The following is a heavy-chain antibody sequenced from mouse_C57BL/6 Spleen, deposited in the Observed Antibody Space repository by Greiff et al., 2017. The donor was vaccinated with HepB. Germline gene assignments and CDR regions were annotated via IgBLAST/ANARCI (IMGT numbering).Heavy chain of an antibody. J-gene: IGHJ4*01. CDR3: TRGGLDYGSTLYAMDY. CDR1: GYTFTDYE. D-gene: IGHD1-1*01. V-gene: IGHV1-15*01. CDR2: IDPETGGT. Sequence: QVQLKESGAELVRPGASVTLSCKASGYTFTDYEMHWVKQTPVHGLEWIGAIDPETGGTAYNQKFKGKAILTADKSSSTAYMELRSLTSEYSAVYYCTRGGLDYGSTLYAMDYWGQGTSVTVSS.